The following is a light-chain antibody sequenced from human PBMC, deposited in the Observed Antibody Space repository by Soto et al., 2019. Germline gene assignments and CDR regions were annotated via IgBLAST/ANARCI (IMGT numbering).Light chain of an antibody. V-gene: IGLV3-21*04. CDR2: YDS. CDR3: QVWDSSSDHGV. J-gene: IGLJ1*01. CDR1: NIGSKS. Sequence: ELTQPPSVSVAPGKTARITCGGNNIGSKSVHWYQQKPGQAPVLVIYYDSDRPSGIPERFSGSNSGNTATLTISRVEAGDKADYYCQVWDSSSDHGVFGTGTKVTVL.